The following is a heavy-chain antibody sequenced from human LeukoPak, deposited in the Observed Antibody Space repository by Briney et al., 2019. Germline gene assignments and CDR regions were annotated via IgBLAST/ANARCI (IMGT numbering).Heavy chain of an antibody. CDR1: GFTFSSYS. D-gene: IGHD4-17*01. CDR2: ISSSSSYI. J-gene: IGHJ4*02. V-gene: IGHV3-21*01. CDR3: ARVSGDYEGLPDY. Sequence: GGSLRLSCAASGFTFSSYSMNWVRQAPGKGLEWVSSISSSSSYIYYADSVKGRFTISRDNAKNSLYLQMNSLRAEDTAVYYCARVSGDYEGLPDYWGQGTLVTVSS.